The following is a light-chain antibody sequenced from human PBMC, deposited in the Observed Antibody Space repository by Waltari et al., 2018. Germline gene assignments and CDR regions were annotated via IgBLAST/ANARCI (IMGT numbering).Light chain of an antibody. Sequence: QSMLTQPPSASGTPGQRVTISCSGSSSNIGSNYVNWYQQLPGTAPKLLIYGNNPRPSGVPDRFSGSKSDTSASLAISGLQSEDEAEYHCAAWDDSLNGVIFGGGTKLTVL. CDR1: SSNIGSNY. CDR2: GNN. J-gene: IGLJ2*01. V-gene: IGLV1-44*01. CDR3: AAWDDSLNGVI.